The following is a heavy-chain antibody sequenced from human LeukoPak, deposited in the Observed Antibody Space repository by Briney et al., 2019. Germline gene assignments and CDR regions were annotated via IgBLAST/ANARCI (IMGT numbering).Heavy chain of an antibody. V-gene: IGHV3-30*03. J-gene: IGHJ4*02. Sequence: GGSLRLSCAASGFTFSNYGMHWVRQAPGKGLEWVAVISYDGSKKYYADSVKGRFTISRDNSKNTLYLQMNSLRAEDTAVYYCAREGADSSSWHYFDYWGQGTLVTVSS. CDR1: GFTFSNYG. CDR2: ISYDGSKK. CDR3: AREGADSSSWHYFDY. D-gene: IGHD6-13*01.